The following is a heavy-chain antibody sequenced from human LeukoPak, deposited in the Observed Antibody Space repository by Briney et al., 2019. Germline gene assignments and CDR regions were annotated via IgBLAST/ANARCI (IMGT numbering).Heavy chain of an antibody. CDR1: GFTFSQHG. CDR2: IEYDGSDK. CDR3: AKDLHSSSSCY. V-gene: IGHV3-30*02. Sequence: GGSLRLSCAASGFTFSQHGMHWVRQAPGKGLEWMAFIEYDGSDKYLADSVKGRFTISRDNSKNILYLQMNSLRAEDTALYYCAKDLHSSSSCYWGQGALVTVSS. D-gene: IGHD6-6*01. J-gene: IGHJ4*02.